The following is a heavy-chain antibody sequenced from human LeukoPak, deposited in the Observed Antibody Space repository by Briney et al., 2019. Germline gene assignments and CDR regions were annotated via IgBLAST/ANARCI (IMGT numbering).Heavy chain of an antibody. CDR3: ARDPTYCSGGSCYYYYMDV. D-gene: IGHD2-15*01. Sequence: GGSLRLSCAASGFTFSSYEMNWVRQAPGKGLEWVSYISISGSTIYYSDSVKGRFTISRDNSKNTLYLQMNSLRAEDTTVYYCARDPTYCSGGSCYYYYMDVWGKGTTVTVSS. CDR2: ISISGSTI. V-gene: IGHV3-48*03. CDR1: GFTFSSYE. J-gene: IGHJ6*03.